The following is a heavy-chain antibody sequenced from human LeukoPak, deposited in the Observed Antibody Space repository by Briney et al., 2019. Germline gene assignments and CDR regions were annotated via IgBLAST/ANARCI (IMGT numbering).Heavy chain of an antibody. V-gene: IGHV1-2*02. CDR1: GYTFTGYY. CDR3: ARFLMVRGVIGGFRPSDY. J-gene: IGHJ4*02. D-gene: IGHD3-10*01. Sequence: ASVKVSCKASGYTFTGYYMHWVRQAPGQGLEWMGWINPNSGGTNYAQKFQGRVTMTRDTSISTAYMELSRLRSDDTAVYYCARFLMVRGVIGGFRPSDYWGQGTLVTVSS. CDR2: INPNSGGT.